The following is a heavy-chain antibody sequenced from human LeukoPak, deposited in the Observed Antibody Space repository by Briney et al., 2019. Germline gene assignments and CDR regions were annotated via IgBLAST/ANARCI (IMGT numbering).Heavy chain of an antibody. Sequence: GGSLRLSCAASGFTFSSYSMNWVRQAPGKGLEWVSYISSSSSTIYYADSVKGRFTISRDNAKNSLYLQMNSLRAEDTAVYYCARDVDIVATIREYNWFDPWGQGTLVTVSS. CDR3: ARDVDIVATIREYNWFDP. V-gene: IGHV3-48*04. J-gene: IGHJ5*02. CDR1: GFTFSSYS. CDR2: ISSSSSTI. D-gene: IGHD5-12*01.